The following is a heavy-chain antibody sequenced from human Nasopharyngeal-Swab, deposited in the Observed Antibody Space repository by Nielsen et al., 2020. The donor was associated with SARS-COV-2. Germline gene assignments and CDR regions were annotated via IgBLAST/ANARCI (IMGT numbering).Heavy chain of an antibody. V-gene: IGHV3-21*01. Sequence: GVLKISSAASVFTFSSYSMNWVRQAPGKGLEWVSSISSSSSYIYYADSVKGRFTISRDNAKNSLYLQMNSLRAEDTAVYYCARDSAVYDFWSGYSGYYYYGMDVWGQGTTVTVSS. CDR3: ARDSAVYDFWSGYSGYYYYGMDV. CDR1: VFTFSSYS. D-gene: IGHD3-3*01. J-gene: IGHJ6*02. CDR2: ISSSSSYI.